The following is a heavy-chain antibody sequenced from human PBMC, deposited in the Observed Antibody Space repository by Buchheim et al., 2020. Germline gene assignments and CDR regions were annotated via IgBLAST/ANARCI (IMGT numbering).Heavy chain of an antibody. Sequence: QVQLQQSGPGLVKPSQTLSLTCAISGDSVSMNGSAWNWIRQSPSRGLECLGRTYYRSGWYNAYAVSGSSRITIKPDTSKNQFSLQLSSVTPEDTAVYYCARDPTATGYYNWFDPWGQGTL. D-gene: IGHD2-15*01. J-gene: IGHJ5*02. CDR1: GDSVSMNGSA. CDR3: ARDPTATGYYNWFDP. CDR2: TYYRSGWYN. V-gene: IGHV6-1*01.